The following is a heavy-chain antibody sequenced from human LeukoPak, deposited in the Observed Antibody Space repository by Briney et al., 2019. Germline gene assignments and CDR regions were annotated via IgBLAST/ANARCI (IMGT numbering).Heavy chain of an antibody. Sequence: PGGSLRLSCAGSGFTFSHFWMNWVRQAPGKGLEWVAIIKQDGSETYYVDSVKGRLTISRDNAKNSVYLQMNSLRAEDTAVYYCAGDRGWLIASWGQGTLVTVSS. CDR3: AGDRGWLIAS. CDR2: IKQDGSET. D-gene: IGHD6-19*01. V-gene: IGHV3-7*01. CDR1: GFTFSHFW. J-gene: IGHJ4*02.